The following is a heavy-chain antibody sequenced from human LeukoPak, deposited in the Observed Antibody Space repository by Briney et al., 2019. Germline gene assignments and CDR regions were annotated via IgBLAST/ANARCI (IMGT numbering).Heavy chain of an antibody. CDR2: IWYGGSTK. D-gene: IGHD1-26*01. V-gene: IGHV3-33*01. CDR3: ASGGGSPTPPYYFDY. J-gene: IGHJ4*02. CDR1: GFTFSSYG. Sequence: GVSLRLSCAASGFTFSSYGMHWVRQAPGKGLEWVAVIWYGGSTKYYADSVKSRFTISRDNSKNTLYLQMNSLRADDTAVYYCASGGGSPTPPYYFDYWGQGTLVTASS.